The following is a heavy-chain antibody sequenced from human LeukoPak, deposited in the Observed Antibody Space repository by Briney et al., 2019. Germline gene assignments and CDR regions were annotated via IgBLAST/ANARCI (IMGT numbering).Heavy chain of an antibody. CDR1: GGSISSGGYY. J-gene: IGHJ4*02. D-gene: IGHD6-19*01. Sequence: SQTLSLTCTVSGGSISSGGYYWSWIRQHPGKGLEWIGYIYYSGSTNYNPSLKSRVTISVDTSKNHFSLKLSSVTAADTAVYYCARVTTVAGSDYFDYWGQGTPVTVSS. CDR3: ARVTTVAGSDYFDY. V-gene: IGHV4-61*03. CDR2: IYYSGST.